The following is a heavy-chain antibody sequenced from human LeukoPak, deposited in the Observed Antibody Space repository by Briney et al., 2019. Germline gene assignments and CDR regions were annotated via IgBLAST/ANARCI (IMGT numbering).Heavy chain of an antibody. CDR1: GYTFTSYG. D-gene: IGHD5-18*01. CDR3: ARDWIQLWFLPTGDAFDI. Sequence: GASVKVSCKASGYTFTSYGISWVRQAPRQGLEWMGWISAYNGNTNYAQKLQGRVTMTTDASTSTAYMELRSLRSDDTAVYYCARDWIQLWFLPTGDAFDIWGQGTMVTVSS. CDR2: ISAYNGNT. V-gene: IGHV1-18*01. J-gene: IGHJ3*02.